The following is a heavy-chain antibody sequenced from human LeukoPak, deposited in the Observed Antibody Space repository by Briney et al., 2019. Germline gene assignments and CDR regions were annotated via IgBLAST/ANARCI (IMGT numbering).Heavy chain of an antibody. Sequence: SETLSLTCTVSGGSISTYYWSWIRQPPGKGLEWIGYIYYSGSTNYNPSLKSRVTISVDTSKNQFSLKLNSVTAAETAVYYCARGKFLRYSSSSQNFDYWGQGTLVTVSS. J-gene: IGHJ4*02. CDR1: GGSISTYY. CDR2: IYYSGST. D-gene: IGHD6-6*01. CDR3: ARGKFLRYSSSSQNFDY. V-gene: IGHV4-59*01.